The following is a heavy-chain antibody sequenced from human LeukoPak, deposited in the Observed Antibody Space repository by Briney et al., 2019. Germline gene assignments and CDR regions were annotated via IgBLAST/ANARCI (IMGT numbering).Heavy chain of an antibody. V-gene: IGHV3-23*01. CDR2: ISGSGGST. Sequence: GGSLRLSCAASGFTFSSYAMNWVRQAPGKGLEWVAAISGSGGSTYYADSVKGRFTISRDNSKKTLDLQMSSLRAGDTAVYYCATAFQSTDTGPRRGMDVWGQGNTATVSS. CDR1: GFTFSSYA. D-gene: IGHD1-14*01. CDR3: ATAFQSTDTGPRRGMDV. J-gene: IGHJ6*02.